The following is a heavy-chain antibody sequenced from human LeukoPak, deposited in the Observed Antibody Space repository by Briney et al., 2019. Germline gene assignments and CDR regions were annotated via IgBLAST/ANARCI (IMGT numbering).Heavy chain of an antibody. D-gene: IGHD1-26*01. CDR1: GGSISSGSYY. J-gene: IGHJ5*02. Sequence: SQTLSLTSTVSGGSISSGSYYWSWIRQPAGKGLEWIGRIYTSGSNNYNPSLKSRVTISVDTSKNQFSLKLSSVTAADTAVYYCARDEGRETYRRFDPWGQGTLVTVSS. V-gene: IGHV4-61*02. CDR3: ARDEGRETYRRFDP. CDR2: IYTSGSN.